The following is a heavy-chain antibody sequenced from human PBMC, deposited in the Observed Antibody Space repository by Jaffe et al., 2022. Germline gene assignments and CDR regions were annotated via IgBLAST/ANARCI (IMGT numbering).Heavy chain of an antibody. CDR3: ARLPRYYDILAAYSADYYYYYMDV. V-gene: IGHV4-38-2*01. J-gene: IGHJ6*03. CDR2: IYYSGST. Sequence: QVQLQESGPGLVKPSETLSLTCAVSGYSISSDYYWGWIRQPPGKGLEWIGTIYYSGSTYYNPSLKSRVTISVDTSKNQFSLKLSSVTAADTAVYYCARLPRYYDILAAYSADYYYYYMDVWGKGTTVTVSS. D-gene: IGHD3-9*01. CDR1: GYSISSDYY.